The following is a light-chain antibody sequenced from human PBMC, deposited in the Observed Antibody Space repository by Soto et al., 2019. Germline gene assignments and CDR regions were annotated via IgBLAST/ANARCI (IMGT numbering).Light chain of an antibody. J-gene: IGKJ5*01. Sequence: DIQMTQSPSFLSASVGDRVTITCQASQDISNYLNWYQQKLGKAPKLLIYAASTLQSGVPSRFSGSGSGTEFTLTISSLQPEDFATYYCQQLNSYPSITFGQGTRLEI. CDR1: QDISNY. V-gene: IGKV1-9*01. CDR2: AAS. CDR3: QQLNSYPSIT.